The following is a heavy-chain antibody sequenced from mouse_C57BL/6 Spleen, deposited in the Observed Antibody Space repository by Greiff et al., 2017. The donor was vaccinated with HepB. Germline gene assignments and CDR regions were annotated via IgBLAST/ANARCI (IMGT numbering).Heavy chain of an antibody. CDR3: ARSGDYDDAFYAMDY. D-gene: IGHD2-4*01. CDR1: GYAFSSSW. Sequence: QVQLKQSGPELVKPGASVKISCKASGYAFSSSWMNWVKQRPGKGLEGIGRIYPGDGDTNYNGKFKGKATLIADKSSSTAYMQLSSLTSEDSAVYFCARSGDYDDAFYAMDYWGQGTSVTVSS. CDR2: IYPGDGDT. V-gene: IGHV1-82*01. J-gene: IGHJ4*01.